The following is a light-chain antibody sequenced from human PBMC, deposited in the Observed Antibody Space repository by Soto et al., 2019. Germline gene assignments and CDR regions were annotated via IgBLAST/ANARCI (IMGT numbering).Light chain of an antibody. CDR1: QSVSSN. CDR3: QQYNNWPPWT. V-gene: IGKV3-15*01. J-gene: IGKJ2*02. CDR2: GAS. Sequence: EIVMTQSPATLSVSPGERATLSCRASQSVSSNLAWYQQKPGQAPRLLIYGASTRATGIPARFSGSGSGTEFTLTISSLQSEDFAVYYCQQYNNWPPWTFGQGTKLRSN.